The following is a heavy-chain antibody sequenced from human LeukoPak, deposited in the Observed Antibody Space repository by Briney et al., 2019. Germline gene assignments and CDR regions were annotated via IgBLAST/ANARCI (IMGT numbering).Heavy chain of an antibody. CDR2: IYGGASDT. V-gene: IGHV5-51*01. J-gene: IGHJ4*02. D-gene: IGHD2-15*01. CDR1: GYSFNTYW. Sequence: GESLKISCKGSGYSFNTYWLGWVRQMPGKGVEWVGIIYGGASDTRYSTSSHDQVTISADKSISTAYLQWSSLKASDTAMYYCARARYCSGGSCYAEYWGQGTLVTVSS. CDR3: ARARYCSGGSCYAEY.